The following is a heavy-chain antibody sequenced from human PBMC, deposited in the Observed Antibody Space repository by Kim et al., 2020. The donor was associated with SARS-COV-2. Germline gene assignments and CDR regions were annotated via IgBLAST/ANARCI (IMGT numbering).Heavy chain of an antibody. Sequence: GGSLRLSCAASGFTFSSYGMHWVRQAPGKGLEWVAVIWYDGSNKYYADSVKGRFTISRDNSKNTLYLQMNSLRAEDTAVYYCARDLGYCSGGSCGWGQGTLVTVSS. CDR1: GFTFSSYG. D-gene: IGHD2-15*01. CDR3: ARDLGYCSGGSCG. J-gene: IGHJ4*02. CDR2: IWYDGSNK. V-gene: IGHV3-33*01.